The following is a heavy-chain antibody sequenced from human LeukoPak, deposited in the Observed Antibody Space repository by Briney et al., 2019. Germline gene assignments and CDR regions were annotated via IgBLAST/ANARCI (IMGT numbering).Heavy chain of an antibody. V-gene: IGHV3-23*01. CDR1: GFTFSDYA. J-gene: IGHJ4*02. Sequence: GGSLRLSCAASGFTFSDYALGWVCQAPGRGLEWVATLSGSGAGTYYSDSVQGRFTISRDNSKRTLFLQMNSLRAEDTAFYYCAKAELGVDTFFDYWGQGTLVTVSS. CDR2: LSGSGAGT. CDR3: AKAELGVDTFFDY. D-gene: IGHD3-3*01.